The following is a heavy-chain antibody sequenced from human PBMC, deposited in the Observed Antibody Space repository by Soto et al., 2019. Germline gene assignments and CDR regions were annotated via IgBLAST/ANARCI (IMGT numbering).Heavy chain of an antibody. J-gene: IGHJ4*02. CDR1: GGTFSSYT. CDR3: ARDPSDF. CDR2: IIPILGIA. Sequence: QVQLVQSGAEVKKPGSSVKVSCEASGGTFSSYTISWVRQAPGQGLEWMGRIIPILGIANYAQKFLGRVAITADTSTNTAYMELSRLRSEGTGVYYCARDPSDFWGQGTQVTGSS. V-gene: IGHV1-69*08.